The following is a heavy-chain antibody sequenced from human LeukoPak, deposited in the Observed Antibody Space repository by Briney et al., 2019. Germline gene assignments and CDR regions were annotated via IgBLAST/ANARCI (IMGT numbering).Heavy chain of an antibody. V-gene: IGHV4-59*12. CDR2: IYYSGST. D-gene: IGHD6-13*01. Sequence: SETLSLTCTVSGGSISSYYWSWIRQPPGKGLEWIGYIYYSGSTYYNPSLKSRVTISVDTSKNQFSLKLSSVTAADTAVYYCARARQQLVPDYWGQGTLVTVSS. J-gene: IGHJ4*02. CDR1: GGSISSYY. CDR3: ARARQQLVPDY.